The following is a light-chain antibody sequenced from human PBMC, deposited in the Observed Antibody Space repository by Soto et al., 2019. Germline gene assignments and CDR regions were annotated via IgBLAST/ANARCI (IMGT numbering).Light chain of an antibody. J-gene: IGKJ1*01. CDR3: LQHNAYPRT. V-gene: IGKV1-5*01. CDR2: ATS. Sequence: DIHMTQSPSTLSAALGDRVTITFRASQSISSWLAWYQQKPGKAPKRLIYATSSLQSGVPSRFSGSGSGTEFTLTISSLQPEDFATYFCLQHNAYPRTFGQGTKV. CDR1: QSISSW.